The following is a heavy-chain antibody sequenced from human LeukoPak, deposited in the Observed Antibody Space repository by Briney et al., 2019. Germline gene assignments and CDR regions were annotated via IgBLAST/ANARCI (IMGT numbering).Heavy chain of an antibody. CDR1: GFTFSSYA. CDR2: ISYDGSNK. J-gene: IGHJ3*02. V-gene: IGHV3-30*04. Sequence: GGSLRLSCAASGFTFSSYAMHWVRQAPGKGLEWVAVISYDGSNKYYADSVKVRFTISRDNSKNTMYLQMNSLRAEDTAVYYCAKEKDYYDRSGPGAFDIWGQGTMVTVSS. CDR3: AKEKDYYDRSGPGAFDI. D-gene: IGHD3-22*01.